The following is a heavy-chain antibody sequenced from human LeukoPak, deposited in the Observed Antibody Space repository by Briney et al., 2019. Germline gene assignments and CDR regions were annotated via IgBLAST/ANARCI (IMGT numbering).Heavy chain of an antibody. V-gene: IGHV3-30*02. CDR1: GFPFNNYR. Sequence: GGSLRLSCAASGFPFNNYRMHWVRQTPGKGLEWVALIHFDGSKKFYADSVKGRFTIPRDNSKNMLYLQMNTLRAEDTAVYYCAKDDNGPQDQWGQGALVTVSS. D-gene: IGHD1-14*01. J-gene: IGHJ4*02. CDR2: IHFDGSKK. CDR3: AKDDNGPQDQ.